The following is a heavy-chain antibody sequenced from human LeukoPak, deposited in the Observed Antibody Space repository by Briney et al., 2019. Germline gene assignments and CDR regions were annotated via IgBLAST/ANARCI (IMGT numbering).Heavy chain of an antibody. CDR3: AKGGRVGGGITMIRGVRNFYYYMDV. CDR1: GFTFANQW. V-gene: IGHV3-74*01. Sequence: SGGSLRLSCVVTGFTFANQWMHWVRQAPGKGLVWVSRINSDGSTTSYADSVKGRFTISRDNAKNTLYLQMNSLRAEDTAVYYCAKGGRVGGGITMIRGVRNFYYYMDVWGKGTTVIISS. CDR2: INSDGSTT. D-gene: IGHD3-10*01. J-gene: IGHJ6*03.